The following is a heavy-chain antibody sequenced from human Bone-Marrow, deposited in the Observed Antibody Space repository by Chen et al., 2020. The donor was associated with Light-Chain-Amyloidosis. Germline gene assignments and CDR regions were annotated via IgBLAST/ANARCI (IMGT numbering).Heavy chain of an antibody. J-gene: IGHJ4*02. CDR1: GFNFDDHA. D-gene: IGHD1-26*01. Sequence: EVQLVESGGGLVQPGRSLRLSCTASGFNFDDHAMHWVRQAPGKGLEWVLFISWNIGTLGYADSVKGRFTITRDNAKNSLYLQMNRLTVDDTALYYCAKDARGWELPHYVDSWGQGTLVTVSS. CDR3: AKDARGWELPHYVDS. V-gene: IGHV3-9*01. CDR2: ISWNIGTL.